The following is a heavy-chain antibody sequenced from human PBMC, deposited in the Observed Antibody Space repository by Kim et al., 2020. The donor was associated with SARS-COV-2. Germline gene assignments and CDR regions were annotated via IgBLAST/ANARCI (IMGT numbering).Heavy chain of an antibody. Sequence: GGSLRLSCAASGFTFSSYGMHWVRQAPGKGLEWVAVIWYDGSNKYYADSVKGRFTISGDNSKNTLYLQMNSLRAEDTAVYYCARGGIQLWSRFDYWGQGTLVTVSS. V-gene: IGHV3-33*01. CDR3: ARGGIQLWSRFDY. CDR2: IWYDGSNK. CDR1: GFTFSSYG. J-gene: IGHJ4*02. D-gene: IGHD5-18*01.